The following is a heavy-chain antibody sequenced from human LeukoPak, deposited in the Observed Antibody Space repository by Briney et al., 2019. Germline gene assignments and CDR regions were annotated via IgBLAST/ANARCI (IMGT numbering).Heavy chain of an antibody. CDR2: IHYSGDT. V-gene: IGHV4-61*08. Sequence: TSETLSLTCSVSGDSISSSGYYWGWIRQPPGKGLEWIAYIHYSGDTSHNPSLKSRVIISVDTYKDQFSLKLSSVSAADTAVYYCARGGYSYGYYFELWGQGTLVTVSS. D-gene: IGHD5-18*01. J-gene: IGHJ4*02. CDR1: GDSISSSGYY. CDR3: ARGGYSYGYYFEL.